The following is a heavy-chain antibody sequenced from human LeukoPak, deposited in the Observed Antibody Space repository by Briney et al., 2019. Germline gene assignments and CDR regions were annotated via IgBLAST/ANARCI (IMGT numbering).Heavy chain of an antibody. J-gene: IGHJ4*02. CDR1: GASVRSGTYY. CDR3: ASSDDILTGFDY. V-gene: IGHV4-39*07. D-gene: IGHD3-9*01. Sequence: SSETLSLTCTVSGASVRSGTYYWGWIRQPPGKGLEFIVSIFYSGSTYYNPSLKSRVTISIDTSKNQFSLKLSSVTAADTALYFCASSDDILTGFDYWGQGSLVTVSS. CDR2: IFYSGST.